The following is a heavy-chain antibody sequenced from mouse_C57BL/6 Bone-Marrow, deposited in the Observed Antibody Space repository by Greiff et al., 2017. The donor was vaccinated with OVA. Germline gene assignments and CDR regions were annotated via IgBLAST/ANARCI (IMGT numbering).Heavy chain of an antibody. V-gene: IGHV5-6*02. J-gene: IGHJ3*01. D-gene: IGHD1-1*01. CDR2: ISSGGSYT. CDR1: GFTFSSYG. Sequence: EVKLMESGGDLVKPGGSLKLSCAASGFTFSSYGMSWVRQTPDKRLEWVATISSGGSYTYYPDSVKGQFTISRDNAKNTLYLQMSSLKSEDTAMYYCARRDYGSSPFAYWGQGTLVTVSA. CDR3: ARRDYGSSPFAY.